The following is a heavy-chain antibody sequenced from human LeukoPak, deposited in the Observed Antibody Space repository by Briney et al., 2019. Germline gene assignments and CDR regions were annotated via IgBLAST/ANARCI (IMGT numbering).Heavy chain of an antibody. J-gene: IGHJ4*02. CDR3: ARGSIVVVPAALEFDY. Sequence: ASVKVSCKVSGYTLTELSMHWVRQAPGKGLEWMGGFDPEDGETIYAQKFQGRVTITRDTSASTAYMELSSLRSEDTAVYYCARGSIVVVPAALEFDYWGQGTLVTVSS. D-gene: IGHD2-2*01. V-gene: IGHV1-24*01. CDR1: GYTLTELS. CDR2: FDPEDGET.